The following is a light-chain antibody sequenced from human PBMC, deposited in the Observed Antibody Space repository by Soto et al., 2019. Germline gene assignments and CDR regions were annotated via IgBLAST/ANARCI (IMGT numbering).Light chain of an antibody. CDR1: QSVSYN. V-gene: IGKV3-15*01. J-gene: IGKJ4*01. Sequence: EIVMTQSPATLSVSPGETATLSCRASQSVSYNLAWYQQKPGQGPRLLIYGAFTRATGIPARFSGSGSGTEFTLTISSLQSEDFALYYCQQYKNWPPLPFGGGTKVDIK. CDR2: GAF. CDR3: QQYKNWPPLP.